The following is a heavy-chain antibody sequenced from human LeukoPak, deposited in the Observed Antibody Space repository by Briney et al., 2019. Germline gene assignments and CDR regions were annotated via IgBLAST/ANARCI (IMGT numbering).Heavy chain of an antibody. CDR2: IYSGGST. CDR3: ARELAVSDAFDI. V-gene: IGHV3-66*01. Sequence: GGSLRLSCAASGFTVSSNYMSWVRQAPGTGLDWVSVIYSGGSTYYADSVKGRFTISRDNSKNTLCLQMNSLRAEDTAVYYCARELAVSDAFDIWGQGTMVAVSS. CDR1: GFTVSSNY. J-gene: IGHJ3*02.